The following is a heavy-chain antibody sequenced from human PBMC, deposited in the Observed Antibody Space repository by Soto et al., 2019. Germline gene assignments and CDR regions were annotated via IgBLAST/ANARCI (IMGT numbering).Heavy chain of an antibody. CDR1: GGSIRSYY. CDR2: IYTSGST. Sequence: QVQLQESGPGLVKPSETLSLTCTVSGGSIRSYYWSWIRQPAGKGLEWIGRIYTSGSTNYNPSLKGRATMSVDTSKNQFSLKLSSVTAADTAVYYFARVMEQLALDYWGQGTLVTVSS. J-gene: IGHJ4*02. D-gene: IGHD6-6*01. V-gene: IGHV4-4*07. CDR3: ARVMEQLALDY.